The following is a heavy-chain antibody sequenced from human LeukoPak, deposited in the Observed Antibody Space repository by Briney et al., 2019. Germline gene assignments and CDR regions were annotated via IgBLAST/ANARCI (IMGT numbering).Heavy chain of an antibody. Sequence: SETLSLTCTVSGGSISSSSYYWGWIRQPPGKGLEWIGSIYYSGSTYYNPSLKSRVTISVDTSKNQFSLKLSSVTAADTAVYYCATRITIFGVVTEYWGQGTLVTVSS. J-gene: IGHJ4*02. V-gene: IGHV4-39*07. CDR2: IYYSGST. CDR1: GGSISSSSYY. D-gene: IGHD3-3*01. CDR3: ATRITIFGVVTEY.